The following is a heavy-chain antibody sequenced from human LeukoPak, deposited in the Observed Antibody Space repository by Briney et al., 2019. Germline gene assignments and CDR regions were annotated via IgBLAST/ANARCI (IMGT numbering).Heavy chain of an antibody. CDR3: ARLESSGWYSVGVRLDDAFDI. CDR1: GGSFSGYY. CDR2: INHSGST. D-gene: IGHD6-19*01. Sequence: SETLSLTCAVYGGSFSGYYWSWIRQPPGKGLEWIGEINHSGSTYYNPSLKSRVTISVDTSKNQFSLKLSSVTAADTAVYYCARLESSGWYSVGVRLDDAFDIWGQGTMVTVSS. J-gene: IGHJ3*02. V-gene: IGHV4-34*01.